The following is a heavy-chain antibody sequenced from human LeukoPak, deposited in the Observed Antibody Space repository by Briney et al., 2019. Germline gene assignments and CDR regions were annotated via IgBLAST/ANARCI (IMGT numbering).Heavy chain of an antibody. Sequence: ASVKVSCKASGYTFSGFYVHWVRQAPGRGLEWMGIIKVSGGRTEYAQKFRGRVTVTRDMSTSTVYMELNNLRSEDTAVYYCAREPPESYYFDNWGQGTLVTVSS. CDR1: GYTFSGFY. CDR3: AREPPESYYFDN. J-gene: IGHJ4*02. CDR2: IKVSGGRT. V-gene: IGHV1-46*01.